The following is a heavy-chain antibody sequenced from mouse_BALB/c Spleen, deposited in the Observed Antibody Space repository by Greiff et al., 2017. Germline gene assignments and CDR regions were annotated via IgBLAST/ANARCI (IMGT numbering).Heavy chain of an antibody. CDR1: GYTFTDYE. D-gene: IGHD2-14*01. J-gene: IGHJ2*01. Sequence: VQLQESGAELVRPGASVTLSCKASGYTFTDYEMHWVKQTPVHGLEWIGAIDPETGGTAYNQKFKGKATLTADKSSSTAYMELRSLTSEDSAVYYCTRNYRYGYYFDYWGQGTTLTVSS. CDR3: TRNYRYGYYFDY. V-gene: IGHV1-15*01. CDR2: IDPETGGT.